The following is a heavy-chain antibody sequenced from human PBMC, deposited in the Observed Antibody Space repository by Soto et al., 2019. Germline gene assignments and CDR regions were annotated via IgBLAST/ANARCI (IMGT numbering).Heavy chain of an antibody. V-gene: IGHV5-10-1*01. D-gene: IGHD3-22*01. CDR1: GYSFAGYW. CDR2: IDPSDSQT. J-gene: IGHJ4*02. CDR3: ARQIYDSDTGPNFQYYFDS. Sequence: GGPLKISCKVSGYSFAGYWFTCVRQKPGTGLEWMGLIDPSDSQTYYSPSFRGHVTISVTKSITTVFMQRSSLRASDTAMYYCARQIYDSDTGPNFQYYFDSWGKGTPVTVSS.